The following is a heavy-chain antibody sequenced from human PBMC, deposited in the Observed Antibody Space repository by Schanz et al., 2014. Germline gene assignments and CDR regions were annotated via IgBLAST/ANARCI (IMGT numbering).Heavy chain of an antibody. Sequence: QLQLQESGPGLVNPSETLSLTCTVSGGSISSIGFYWGWIRQPPGKGLEWIGRMYYSGSTYYNPPLKGRVPIPGDTSKTQFPLRLSSVTAAETAVYYCARLSAIFGVVTTYYFDYWGQGTLVTVSS. J-gene: IGHJ4*02. CDR1: GGSISSIGFY. V-gene: IGHV4-39*01. CDR3: ARLSAIFGVVTTYYFDY. CDR2: MYYSGST. D-gene: IGHD3-3*01.